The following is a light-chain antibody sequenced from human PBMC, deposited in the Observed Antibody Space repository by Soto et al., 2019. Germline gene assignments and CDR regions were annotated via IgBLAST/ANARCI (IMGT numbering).Light chain of an antibody. CDR1: QTIANNF. CDR2: GAS. J-gene: IGKJ2*01. V-gene: IGKV3-20*01. Sequence: EIVLTQSPGTVSSSPGERVTLSCRASQTIANNFLAWYQHRPGQAPRFVVYGASSRATGIPDRFSGSGSGTEFTLTISRLEPEDFAVYYCQQDDSSYTFGQGTKLE. CDR3: QQDDSSYT.